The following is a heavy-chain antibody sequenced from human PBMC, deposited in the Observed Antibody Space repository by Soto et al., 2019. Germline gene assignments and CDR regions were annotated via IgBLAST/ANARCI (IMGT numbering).Heavy chain of an antibody. Sequence: SETLSLTCTVSGGSISGYYWSWIRQPPGKGLEWIGYIYYSGSTYYNPSLKSRVTISVDTSKNQFSLKLSSVTAADTAVYYCARQTYYGSGSYYRWFDPWGQGTLVTV. CDR2: IYYSGST. J-gene: IGHJ5*02. CDR3: ARQTYYGSGSYYRWFDP. D-gene: IGHD3-10*01. V-gene: IGHV4-59*08. CDR1: GGSISGYY.